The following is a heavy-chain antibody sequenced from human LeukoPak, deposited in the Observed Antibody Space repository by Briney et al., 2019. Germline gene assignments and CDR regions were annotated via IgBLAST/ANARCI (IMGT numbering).Heavy chain of an antibody. D-gene: IGHD1-26*01. CDR1: GGSISSGDYY. Sequence: SQTLSLTCTVSGGSISSGDYYWCWIRRPPGKGLEWIGYIYYSGSTYYNPSLKSRVTISVDTSKNQFSLKLSSVTAADTAVYYCARESKLELYLDYWGQGTLVTVSS. V-gene: IGHV4-30-4*08. CDR3: ARESKLELYLDY. CDR2: IYYSGST. J-gene: IGHJ4*02.